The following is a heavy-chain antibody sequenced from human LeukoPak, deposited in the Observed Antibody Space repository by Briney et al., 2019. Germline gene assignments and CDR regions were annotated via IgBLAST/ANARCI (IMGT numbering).Heavy chain of an antibody. V-gene: IGHV4-4*02. CDR3: ARGTTVTIHGMDV. Sequence: SETLSLTCAVSGGSISSSNWWSWVRQPPGKGLEWIGYIYYSGSTNYNPSLKSRVTISVDTSKNQFSLKLSSVTAADTAVYYCARGTTVTIHGMDVWGQGTTVTVSS. CDR1: GGSISSSNW. J-gene: IGHJ6*02. D-gene: IGHD4-11*01. CDR2: IYYSGST.